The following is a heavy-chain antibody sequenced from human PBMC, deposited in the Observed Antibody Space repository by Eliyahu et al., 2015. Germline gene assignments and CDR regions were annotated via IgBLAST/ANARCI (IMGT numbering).Heavy chain of an antibody. CDR1: GGSXXGYX. J-gene: IGHJ5*02. D-gene: IGHD3-16*02. CDR3: ARGVGYYDYIWGSYRYTGWFDP. Sequence: QVQLQQXGAGLLKPSETLSLTCAVYGGSXXGYXWXWXRQPPGKGLEWIGEINHSGSTNYNPSLKSRVTISVDTPKNQFSLKLSSVTAADTAVYYCARGVGYYDYIWGSYRYTGWFDPWGQGTLVTVSS. CDR2: INHSGST. V-gene: IGHV4-34*01.